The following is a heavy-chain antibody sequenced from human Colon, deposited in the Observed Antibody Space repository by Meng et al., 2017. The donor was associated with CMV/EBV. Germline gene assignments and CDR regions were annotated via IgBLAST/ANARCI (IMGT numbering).Heavy chain of an antibody. Sequence: SVKVSCKASGGTFSSYSISWVRQAHGQGLEWMGRISPSLGITNYAQKFQDRVTVTADISTSTAYMELSSLTSEDTAVYYCARDLLWGSSSTYFDNWGQGTLVTVSS. D-gene: IGHD3-10*01. J-gene: IGHJ4*02. V-gene: IGHV1-69*04. CDR2: ISPSLGIT. CDR3: ARDLLWGSSSTYFDN. CDR1: GGTFSSYS.